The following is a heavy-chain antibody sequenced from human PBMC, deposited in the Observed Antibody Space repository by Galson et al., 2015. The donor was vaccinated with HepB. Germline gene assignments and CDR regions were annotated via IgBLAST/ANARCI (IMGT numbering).Heavy chain of an antibody. CDR3: AGKVGALGAFDI. Sequence: SLRLSCAASGFTFSSYSMNWVRQAPGKGLEWVSSISSSSSYIYYADSVKGRFTISRDNAKSSLYLQMNSLRAEDTAVYYCAGKVGALGAFDIWGQGTMVTVSS. CDR2: ISSSSSYI. CDR1: GFTFSSYS. V-gene: IGHV3-21*01. D-gene: IGHD1-26*01. J-gene: IGHJ3*02.